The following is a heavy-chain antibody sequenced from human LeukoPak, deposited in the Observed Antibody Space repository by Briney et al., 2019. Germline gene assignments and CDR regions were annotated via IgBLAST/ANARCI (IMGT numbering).Heavy chain of an antibody. Sequence: PSETLSLTCAVYGGSFSGYYWSWIRQPPGKGREWIGEINHSGSTNYNPSLKSRVTISVDTSKNQFSLKLSSVTAADTAVYYCAREAPYYDILTGPKGGWFDPWGQGTLVTVSS. CDR3: AREAPYYDILTGPKGGWFDP. CDR2: INHSGST. V-gene: IGHV4-34*01. CDR1: GGSFSGYY. D-gene: IGHD3-9*01. J-gene: IGHJ5*02.